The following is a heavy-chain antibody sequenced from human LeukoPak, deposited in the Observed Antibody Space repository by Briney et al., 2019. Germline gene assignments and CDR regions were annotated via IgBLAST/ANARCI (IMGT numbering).Heavy chain of an antibody. D-gene: IGHD3-10*01. CDR1: GFTFSGYG. CDR3: AKRLITMVRGVRPYYYYGMDV. V-gene: IGHV3-30*18. J-gene: IGHJ6*02. CDR2: ISYDGSNK. Sequence: GGSLRLSCAASGFTFSGYGMHWVRQAPGKGLEWVAVISYDGSNKYYADSVKGRFTISRDNSKNTLYLQMNSLRAEDTAAYYCAKRLITMVRGVRPYYYYGMDVWGQGTTVTVSS.